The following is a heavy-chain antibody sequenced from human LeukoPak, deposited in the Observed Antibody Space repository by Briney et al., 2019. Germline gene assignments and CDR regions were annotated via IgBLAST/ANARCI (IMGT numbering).Heavy chain of an antibody. J-gene: IGHJ3*02. Sequence: GGSLRLSCAASGFTFSSYGMHWVRQAPGKGLEWVAIIWYDGTTKYYADSVKGRFTLSRDNSKNTMFLQMNSLRAEDTAVYYCANPRTGHDVFDIWGQGKKVTVSS. V-gene: IGHV3-33*08. CDR2: IWYDGTTK. CDR1: GFTFSSYG. D-gene: IGHD3-10*01. CDR3: ANPRTGHDVFDI.